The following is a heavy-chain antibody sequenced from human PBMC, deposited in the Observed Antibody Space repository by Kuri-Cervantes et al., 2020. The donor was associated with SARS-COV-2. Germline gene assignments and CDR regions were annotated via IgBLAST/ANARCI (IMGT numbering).Heavy chain of an antibody. V-gene: IGHV4-59*12. Sequence: ESLKISCAVSGCSISSYSWSWIRQPPGKGLEWVGYIYYSGSTNYNPSLKSRVTISVDTSKNQFSLKLSSVTAADTAVYYCARGRQFWDIVVVVAARWFDPWGQGTLVTVSS. CDR2: IYYSGST. J-gene: IGHJ5*02. CDR3: ARGRQFWDIVVVVAARWFDP. D-gene: IGHD2-15*01. CDR1: GCSISSYS.